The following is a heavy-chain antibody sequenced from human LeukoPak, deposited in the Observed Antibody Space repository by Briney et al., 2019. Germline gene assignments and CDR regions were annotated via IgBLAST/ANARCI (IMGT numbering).Heavy chain of an antibody. CDR2: IYYSGST. J-gene: IGHJ2*01. CDR1: GGSISSYY. D-gene: IGHD3-22*01. V-gene: IGHV4-59*01. Sequence: PSETLSLTCTVSGGSISSYYWSWIRQPPGKGLEWIGYIYYSGSTNYNPSLKSRVTISVDTSKNQFSLKLSSVTAADTAVYYCARGVRQWYLDLWGRGTLVTVSS. CDR3: ARGVRQWYLDL.